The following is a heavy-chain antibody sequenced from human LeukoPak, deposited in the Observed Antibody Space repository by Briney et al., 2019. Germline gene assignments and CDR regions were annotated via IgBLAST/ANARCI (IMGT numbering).Heavy chain of an antibody. J-gene: IGHJ4*02. CDR1: GGSFSGFY. Sequence: SETLSLTCDVYGGSFSGFYWNWIRQPPGKGLEWIGEIDHSGSTNYNPSLKSRVTISVDTSKNQFSLKLSSVTAADTAVYYCARGLSSSWSLYYFDYWGQGTLVTVSS. CDR2: IDHSGST. V-gene: IGHV4-34*01. D-gene: IGHD6-13*01. CDR3: ARGLSSSWSLYYFDY.